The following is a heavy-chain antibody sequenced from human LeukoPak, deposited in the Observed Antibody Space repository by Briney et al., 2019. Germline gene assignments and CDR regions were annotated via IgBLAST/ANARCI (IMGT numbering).Heavy chain of an antibody. D-gene: IGHD3-10*01. J-gene: IGHJ6*02. CDR2: ISGSGGST. CDR3: AKAAYYYGSDPYGMDV. CDR1: GFTFSSYA. Sequence: GGSLRLSCAASGFTFSSYAMSWVRQAPGKGLEWVSAISGSGGSTYYADSVKGRFTISRDNSKNTLHLQMNSLRAEDTAVYYCAKAAYYYGSDPYGMDVWGQGTTVTVSS. V-gene: IGHV3-23*01.